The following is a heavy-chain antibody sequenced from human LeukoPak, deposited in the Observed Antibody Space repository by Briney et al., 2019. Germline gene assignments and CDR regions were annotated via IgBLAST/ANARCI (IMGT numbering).Heavy chain of an antibody. D-gene: IGHD6-19*01. V-gene: IGHV4-39*01. CDR3: ARHVRKRGIAVAGTPGWFDP. CDR2: IYYTGST. Sequence: SETLSLTCTVSGGSISNNAYYWGWIRQSPGKRLEWIGIIYYTGSTSYTPSLQSRVTMSVDTSKNQFSLKLSSVTAADTAVYYCARHVRKRGIAVAGTPGWFDPWGQGTLVTVSS. J-gene: IGHJ5*02. CDR1: GGSISNNAYY.